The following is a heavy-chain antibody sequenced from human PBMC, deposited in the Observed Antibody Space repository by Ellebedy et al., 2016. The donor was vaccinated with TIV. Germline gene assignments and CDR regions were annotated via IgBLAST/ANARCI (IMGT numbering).Heavy chain of an antibody. CDR1: GYSFSGYY. CDR2: INPNDGST. J-gene: IGHJ1*01. D-gene: IGHD6-13*01. V-gene: IGHV1-46*01. CDR3: TRSSRAAAGILPGGGYFQH. Sequence: AASVKVSCKASGYSFSGYYIHWVRQAPREGLEWMGIINPNDGSTNYEQKFQGRVTMTRDTSTSTVYMELSSMRSEDTAVYYCTRSSRAAAGILPGGGYFQHWGQGTLVTVSS.